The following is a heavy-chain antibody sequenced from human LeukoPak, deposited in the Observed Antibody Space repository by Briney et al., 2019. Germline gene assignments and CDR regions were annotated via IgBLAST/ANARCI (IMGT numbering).Heavy chain of an antibody. CDR3: AREFRVGDFVAIPAAPPGN. V-gene: IGHV4-30-4*01. CDR2: IYYSGNT. CDR1: GGSISSGDYY. J-gene: IGHJ4*02. Sequence: SETLSLTCTVSGGSISSGDYYWSWIRQPPGKGLEWIGYIYYSGNTYYSPSLKSRVDISIDTSKNQFSLKLSSVTAADTAVYFCAREFRVGDFVAIPAAPPGNWGQGTLVTVSS. D-gene: IGHD2-2*01.